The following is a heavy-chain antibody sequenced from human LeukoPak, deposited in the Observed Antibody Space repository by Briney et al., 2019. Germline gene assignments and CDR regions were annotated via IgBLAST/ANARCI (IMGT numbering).Heavy chain of an antibody. CDR1: GFTISSYG. CDR2: ISYDGSNK. CDR3: AKDPEMATITGHYFDY. D-gene: IGHD5-24*01. V-gene: IGHV3-30*18. Sequence: GGSLRLSCAASGFTISSYGMHWVRQAPGKGLEWVAVISYDGSNKYYADSVKGRFTISRDNSKNTLYLQMNSLRAEDTAVYYCAKDPEMATITGHYFDYWGQGTLVTVSS. J-gene: IGHJ4*02.